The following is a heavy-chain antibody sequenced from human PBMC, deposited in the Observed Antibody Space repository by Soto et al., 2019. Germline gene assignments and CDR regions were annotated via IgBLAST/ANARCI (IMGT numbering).Heavy chain of an antibody. V-gene: IGHV3-7*03. D-gene: IGHD2-21*01. Sequence: GGSLRLSCSASGFTFSNDWMTWVRQAPGKGLEWVANIKQDGSEKYYVDSVRGRFTISRDNAKDSLYLQMNSLRAEDTAVYYCAREDLLWWLDHWGQGNLVTVSA. J-gene: IGHJ5*02. CDR3: AREDLLWWLDH. CDR1: GFTFSNDW. CDR2: IKQDGSEK.